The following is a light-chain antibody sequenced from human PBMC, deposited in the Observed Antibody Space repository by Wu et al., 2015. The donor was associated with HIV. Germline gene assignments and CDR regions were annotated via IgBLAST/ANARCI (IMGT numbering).Light chain of an antibody. J-gene: IGKJ1*01. Sequence: DIQMTQSPSTLSASVGDRVTITCRASQSINSWLAWYQQKPGKAPKLLIYKASSLESGVPSRFSGSGSGTEFTLTISSLQPDDFATYYCQQYNSYSWTFGQGTKVE. CDR3: QQYNSYSWT. CDR2: KAS. V-gene: IGKV1-5*03. CDR1: QSINSW.